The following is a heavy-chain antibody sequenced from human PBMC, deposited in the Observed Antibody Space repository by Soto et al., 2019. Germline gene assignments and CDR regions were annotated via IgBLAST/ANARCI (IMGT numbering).Heavy chain of an antibody. J-gene: IGHJ6*03. V-gene: IGHV4-39*07. CDR3: ARGEITMVRGVHPDNYYYYYYMDV. CDR1: GGSISSSSYY. D-gene: IGHD3-10*01. CDR2: IYYSGST. Sequence: SETLSLTCTVSGGSISSSSYYWGWIRQPPGKGLEWIGSIYYSGSTYYNPSLKSRVTISVDTSKNQFSLKLSSVTAADTAVYYCARGEITMVRGVHPDNYYYYYYMDVWGKGTTVTVSS.